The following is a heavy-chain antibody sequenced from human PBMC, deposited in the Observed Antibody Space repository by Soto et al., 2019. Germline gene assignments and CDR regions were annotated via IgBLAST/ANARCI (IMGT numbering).Heavy chain of an antibody. J-gene: IGHJ6*02. CDR3: ARSRGGTSRYNSGTHA. D-gene: IGHD6-13*01. CDR1: ADSVSSGRYF. Sequence: SETLSLTCSVSADSVSSGRYFWSRILQSPVKALEWIGDIYYSGSTNLNPSLRSRVTLPLDEFRKQFSLKLSSVTAADTAVYYSARSRGGTSRYNSGTHAWGQGTTVT. V-gene: IGHV4-61*01. CDR2: IYYSGST.